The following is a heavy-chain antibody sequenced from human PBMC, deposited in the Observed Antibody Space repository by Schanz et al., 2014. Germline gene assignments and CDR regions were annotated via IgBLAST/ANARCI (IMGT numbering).Heavy chain of an antibody. Sequence: EVQLVQSGGGLVQPGGSLRLSCTASGFAFSSYGMNWLRQAPGKGLEWVSALSEGGGGTHYADSVRGRFTISRDNSKNTLYLQMSSLRAEDTALYYCARDRRNADLDYWGQGTLVTVSS. CDR3: ARDRRNADLDY. CDR2: LSEGGGGT. D-gene: IGHD1-1*01. J-gene: IGHJ4*02. V-gene: IGHV3-23*04. CDR1: GFAFSSYG.